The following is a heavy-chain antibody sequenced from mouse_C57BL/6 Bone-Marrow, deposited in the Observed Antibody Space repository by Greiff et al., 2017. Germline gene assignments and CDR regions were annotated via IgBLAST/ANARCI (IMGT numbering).Heavy chain of an antibody. V-gene: IGHV3-1*01. J-gene: IGHJ1*03. CDR3: ARGDYYGSTVPGWYFDV. Sequence: EVKLVESGPGMVKPSQSLSLTCTVTGYSITSGYDWHWIRHFPGNKLEWMGYISYSGSTNYNPSLKSRISITHDTSKNHFFLKLNSVTTEDTATYYCARGDYYGSTVPGWYFDVWGTGTTVTVSS. CDR2: ISYSGST. D-gene: IGHD1-1*01. CDR1: GYSITSGYD.